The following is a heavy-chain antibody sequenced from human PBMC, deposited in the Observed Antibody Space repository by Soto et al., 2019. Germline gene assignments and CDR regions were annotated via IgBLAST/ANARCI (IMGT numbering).Heavy chain of an antibody. D-gene: IGHD3-10*01. V-gene: IGHV4-30-4*01. CDR3: ARLPPGSGTYFNYYSVMDV. CDR2: INYSGST. Sequence: QVQLQESGPGLVKPSQTLSLSCTLSGDSISSGNYYWGWIRHSPGKGLEWIAYINYSGSTYWNQSLRGRITMSVDTWKNQFSLKLRSVTAADTAVYYCARLPPGSGTYFNYYSVMDVWGQGTTVTVSS. J-gene: IGHJ6*02. CDR1: GDSISSGNYY.